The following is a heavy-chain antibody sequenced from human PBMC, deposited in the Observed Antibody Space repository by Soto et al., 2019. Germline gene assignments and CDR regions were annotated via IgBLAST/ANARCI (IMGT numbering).Heavy chain of an antibody. V-gene: IGHV4-59*08. Sequence: SETLSLTSTVSGGYISRYYWSWIRQPPGKGLEWIGYIYYSGSTNYNPSLKSRVTISVDTSKNQFSLKLSSVTAADTAVYYCARQGNGNYYYYYMDVWGKGTTVTVSS. CDR1: GGYISRYY. CDR3: ARQGNGNYYYYYMDV. D-gene: IGHD1-1*01. CDR2: IYYSGST. J-gene: IGHJ6*03.